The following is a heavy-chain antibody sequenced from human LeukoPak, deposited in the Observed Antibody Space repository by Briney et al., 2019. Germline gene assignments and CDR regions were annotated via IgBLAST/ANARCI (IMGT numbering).Heavy chain of an antibody. CDR3: AREVVVVPDYYYYGLDV. Sequence: GGSLRLSCAASGFTFSSYWMSWIRQAPGKGLEWISFISSSGDSLYYADSVEGRFTISRDNAKDSVYLQMNNLRAEDTAVYYCAREVVVVPDYYYYGLDVWGQGTTVTVSS. CDR1: GFTFSSYW. V-gene: IGHV3-11*01. CDR2: ISSSGDSL. J-gene: IGHJ6*02. D-gene: IGHD2-2*01.